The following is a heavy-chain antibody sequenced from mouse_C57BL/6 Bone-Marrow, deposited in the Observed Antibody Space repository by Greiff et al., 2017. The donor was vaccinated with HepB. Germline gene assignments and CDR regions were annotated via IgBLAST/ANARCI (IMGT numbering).Heavy chain of an antibody. CDR3: ARMGITTRYYYAMDY. V-gene: IGHV2-2*01. CDR1: GFSLTSYG. CDR2: IWSGGST. Sequence: VKLMESGPGLVQPSQSLSITCTVSGFSLTSYGVHWVRQSPGKGLEWLGVIWSGGSTDYNAAFISRLSISKDNSKSQVFFKMNSLQADDTAIYYCARMGITTRYYYAMDYWGQGTSVTVSS. D-gene: IGHD2-4*01. J-gene: IGHJ4*01.